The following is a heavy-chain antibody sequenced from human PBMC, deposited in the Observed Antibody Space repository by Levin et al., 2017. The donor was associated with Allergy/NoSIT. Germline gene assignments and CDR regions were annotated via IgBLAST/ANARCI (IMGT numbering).Heavy chain of an antibody. CDR2: ISGSGGST. V-gene: IGHV3-23*01. D-gene: IGHD6-19*01. Sequence: LSLTCAASGFTFSSYAMSWVRQAPGKGLEWVSAISGSGGSTYYADSVKGRFTISRDNSKNTLYLQMNSLRAEDTAVYYCAKDYRYSSGRYSAFDYWGQGTLVTVSS. CDR1: GFTFSSYA. J-gene: IGHJ4*02. CDR3: AKDYRYSSGRYSAFDY.